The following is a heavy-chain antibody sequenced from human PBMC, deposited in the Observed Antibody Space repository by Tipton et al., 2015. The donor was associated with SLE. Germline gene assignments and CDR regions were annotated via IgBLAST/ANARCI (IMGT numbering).Heavy chain of an antibody. D-gene: IGHD3-10*01. CDR2: IYYSGST. CDR1: GGSISSYY. V-gene: IGHV4-59*08. J-gene: IGHJ2*01. Sequence: LRLSCTVSGGSISSYYWSWIRQPPGRGLEWIGYIYYSGSTNYNPSLKSRVTISVDTSKNQFSLKLSSVTAADTAVYYCARHGITLVRGDPAWYFDLWGRGTLVTVAS. CDR3: ARHGITLVRGDPAWYFDL.